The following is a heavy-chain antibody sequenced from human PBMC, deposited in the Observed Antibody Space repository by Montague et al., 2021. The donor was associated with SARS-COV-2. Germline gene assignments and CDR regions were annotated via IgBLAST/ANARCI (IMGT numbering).Heavy chain of an antibody. D-gene: IGHD6-13*01. J-gene: IGHJ5*02. V-gene: IGHV2-70*11. CDR2: IDWDDDK. CDR3: ARIVVAAAGSPFDP. Sequence: PALVKPTQTLTLTCTFSGFSLSTSGMCVSWIRQPPGKALEWLARIDWDDDKYYSTSLKTRLTISKDTSKNQVVLTMTNMDPVDTATYYCARIVVAAAGSPFDPWGQGTLVTVSS. CDR1: GFSLSTSGMC.